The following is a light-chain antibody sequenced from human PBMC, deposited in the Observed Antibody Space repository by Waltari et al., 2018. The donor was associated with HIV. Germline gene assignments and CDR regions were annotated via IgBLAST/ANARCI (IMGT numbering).Light chain of an antibody. CDR3: QQYETCCT. CDR1: QNVNSW. Sequence: DIRLTQSPSILSAAIGDEVTISCRAIQNVNSWLAWYQQKPGNGPKLLIHTASSSVKGVPSRFSGSGSGTVFTLTINGLQADDFATYYCQQYETCCTFGQGTKL. CDR2: TAS. J-gene: IGKJ2*02. V-gene: IGKV1-5*03.